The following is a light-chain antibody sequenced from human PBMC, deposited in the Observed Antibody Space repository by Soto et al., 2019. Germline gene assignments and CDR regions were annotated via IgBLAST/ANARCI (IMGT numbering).Light chain of an antibody. J-gene: IGKJ2*02. Sequence: IEMTQSSSALSASAGDRVTITCQASQDIKNYVIWYQQKPGRAPKLLIYDAASLGTGVSSRFSGSGSGTEFTLTISSLQPEDVATYYCQQFDSVPCTFGQGTKLEIK. CDR2: DAA. CDR1: QDIKNY. V-gene: IGKV1-33*01. CDR3: QQFDSVPCT.